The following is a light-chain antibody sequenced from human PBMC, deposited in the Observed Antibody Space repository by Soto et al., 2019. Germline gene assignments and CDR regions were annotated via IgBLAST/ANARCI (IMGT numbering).Light chain of an antibody. CDR2: DVG. CDR3: SSYTSSSIYV. CDR1: SSDVGAYKY. Sequence: QSVLTQPASVSGSPGQSISISCTGTSSDVGAYKYVSWYQQHPGKAPKLMIYDVGYRPSGVSYRFSGSKSGNTASLTISGLQAEDEADYYCSSYTSSSIYVFGTGTKLTVL. V-gene: IGLV2-14*03. J-gene: IGLJ1*01.